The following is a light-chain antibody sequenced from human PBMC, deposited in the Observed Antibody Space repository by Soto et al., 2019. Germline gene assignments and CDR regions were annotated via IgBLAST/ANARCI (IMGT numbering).Light chain of an antibody. CDR1: SSDVGRYNL. CDR3: SSYAAGSSFDVV. J-gene: IGLJ2*01. CDR2: EVI. Sequence: QSALTQPASVSGSPGQSITFSCTGTSSDVGRYNLFSWYQQHPGKAPKLIIYEVIERPSGVSDRFSGSKSGNTASLTISGLQAEDAADYYCSSYAAGSSFDVVFGGGTKLTVL. V-gene: IGLV2-23*02.